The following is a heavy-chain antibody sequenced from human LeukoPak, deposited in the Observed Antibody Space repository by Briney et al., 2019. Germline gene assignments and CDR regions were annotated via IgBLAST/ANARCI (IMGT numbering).Heavy chain of an antibody. D-gene: IGHD1-7*01. V-gene: IGHV5-51*01. Sequence: PGESLKISCKGSGYSFTNYWIGWVRQMPGKGLEWMRIIYPGDSDTRYSPSFQGQVTISADRSISTAYLLWRSLKASDTAMYYCATTRYNWNYPFDYWGQGTLVTVSS. CDR3: ATTRYNWNYPFDY. J-gene: IGHJ4*02. CDR2: IYPGDSDT. CDR1: GYSFTNYW.